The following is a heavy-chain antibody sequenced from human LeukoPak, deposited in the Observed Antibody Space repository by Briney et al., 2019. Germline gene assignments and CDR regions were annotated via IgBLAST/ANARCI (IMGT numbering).Heavy chain of an antibody. CDR3: ARDANFGYDAFDI. Sequence: GGSLRLSCAASEFTFSRYGMHWVRQAPGKGLEWVAVIWDDGSNKYYPDSVKGRFTISRDNSENTLYLQVNSLRAEDTAVYYCARDANFGYDAFDIWGQGTMVTVSS. CDR1: EFTFSRYG. V-gene: IGHV3-33*01. J-gene: IGHJ3*02. CDR2: IWDDGSNK. D-gene: IGHD3-10*01.